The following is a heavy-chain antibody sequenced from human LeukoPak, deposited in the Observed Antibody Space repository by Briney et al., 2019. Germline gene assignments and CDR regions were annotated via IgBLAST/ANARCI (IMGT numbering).Heavy chain of an antibody. J-gene: IGHJ6*02. D-gene: IGHD5-18*01. V-gene: IGHV1-8*01. CDR1: GYTFTGYD. CDR2: MNPNSGNT. Sequence: ASVKVSCKASGYTFTGYDINWVRQATGQGLEWMGWMNPNSGNTGYAQKFQGRVTMTRNTSISTAYMELSSLRSEDTAVYYCARATHSYGSSMLFVAMGYYYGMDVWGQGTTVTVSS. CDR3: ARATHSYGSSMLFVAMGYYYGMDV.